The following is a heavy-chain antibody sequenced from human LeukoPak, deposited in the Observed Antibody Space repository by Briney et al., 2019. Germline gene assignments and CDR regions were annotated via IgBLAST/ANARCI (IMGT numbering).Heavy chain of an antibody. Sequence: SETLSLTCTVSGGSISSGNYYWSWIRQPAGTGLEWIGRISSSGRTDYNPSLKSRVTISVDTTQNQLSMNLGSVTAADTAVYYCAKGAGPPWFDPWGQGILVTVSS. V-gene: IGHV4-61*02. CDR2: ISSSGRT. D-gene: IGHD6-19*01. J-gene: IGHJ5*02. CDR3: AKGAGPPWFDP. CDR1: GGSISSGNYY.